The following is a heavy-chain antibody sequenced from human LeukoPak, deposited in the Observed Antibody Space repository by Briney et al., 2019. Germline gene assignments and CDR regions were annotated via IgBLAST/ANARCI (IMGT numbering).Heavy chain of an antibody. J-gene: IGHJ4*02. Sequence: GRSLRLSCAASGFTFSSYAMHWVRQAPGKGLEWVAVISYDGSNKYYADSVKGRFTISRDNSKNTLYLQMNSLRAEDTAVYYCAKSVYSYSSSWYGNWGQGTLVTVSS. CDR2: ISYDGSNK. CDR1: GFTFSSYA. CDR3: AKSVYSYSSSWYGN. V-gene: IGHV3-30-3*02. D-gene: IGHD6-13*01.